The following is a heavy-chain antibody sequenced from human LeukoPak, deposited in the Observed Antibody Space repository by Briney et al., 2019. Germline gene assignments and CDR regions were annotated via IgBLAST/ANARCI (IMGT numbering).Heavy chain of an antibody. D-gene: IGHD1-26*01. J-gene: IGHJ4*02. CDR3: AKPSGSGVDY. V-gene: IGHV3-30*02. CDR1: GFVFDTHD. Sequence: GGSLRLSCGASGFVFDTHDMHWVRQAPGKGLEWVAFIRSDGYHTYYADSVKGRFTITRDNSKNTLYLQMNSLRLEDMAVYYCAKPSGSGVDYWGRGTRVTVPS. CDR2: IRSDGYHT.